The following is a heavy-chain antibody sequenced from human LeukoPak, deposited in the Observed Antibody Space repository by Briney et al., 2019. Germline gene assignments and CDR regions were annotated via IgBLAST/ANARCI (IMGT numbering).Heavy chain of an antibody. V-gene: IGHV3-15*01. CDR1: GFTFTNAW. CDR3: AADTPVPLAQIDY. CDR2: VRAKTDGGTT. Sequence: GSLRLSCAVSGFTFTNAWMNWVRQAPGKGLEWVGRVRAKTDGGTTEYAAPVKGRFSISRDDSTNTVYLQMNSLITEDTAIYYCAADTPVPLAQIDYWGQGALVTVSS. J-gene: IGHJ4*02. D-gene: IGHD2/OR15-2a*01.